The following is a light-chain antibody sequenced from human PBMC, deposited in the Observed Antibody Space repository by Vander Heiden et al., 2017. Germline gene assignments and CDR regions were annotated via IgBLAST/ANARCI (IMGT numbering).Light chain of an antibody. J-gene: IGKJ4*01. CDR1: QSIDNY. Sequence: EIVLTQSPATLSFSPGDRATLSCRASQSIDNYLAWYQQKPGQAPRLLIYDASSRATGIPARFSGSGSGTDFTLTISSLEPEDFAVYYCQQRSDWPLTFGGGTKVEIK. V-gene: IGKV3-11*01. CDR3: QQRSDWPLT. CDR2: DAS.